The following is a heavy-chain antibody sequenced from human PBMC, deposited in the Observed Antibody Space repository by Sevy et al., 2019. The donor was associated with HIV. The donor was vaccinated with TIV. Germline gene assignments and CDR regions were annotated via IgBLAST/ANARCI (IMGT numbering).Heavy chain of an antibody. CDR1: GFTFSNYA. CDR2: ISRSGGST. J-gene: IGHJ6*02. CDR3: AKVDVVVPVADYGWTS. D-gene: IGHD2-2*01. V-gene: IGHV3-23*01. Sequence: GGSLRLSCAASGFTFSNYAMSWVRQAPGKGLEWVSSISRSGGSTYYADSVKGRFTISRDNSKNTLYLQMNSLRAEETAVYYCAKVDVVVPVADYGWTSGAKGPRSPSP.